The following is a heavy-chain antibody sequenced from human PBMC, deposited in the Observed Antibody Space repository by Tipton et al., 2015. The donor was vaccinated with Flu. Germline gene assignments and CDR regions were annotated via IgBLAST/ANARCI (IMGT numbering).Heavy chain of an antibody. J-gene: IGHJ6*02. CDR3: ARGKDHNYFYTLDV. D-gene: IGHD2-15*01. Sequence: TYAPNFQGRVAISRDTSSSTLYLELNSLRSDDTAVYYCARGKDHNYFYTLDVWGQGTTVTVSS. V-gene: IGHV1-46*01.